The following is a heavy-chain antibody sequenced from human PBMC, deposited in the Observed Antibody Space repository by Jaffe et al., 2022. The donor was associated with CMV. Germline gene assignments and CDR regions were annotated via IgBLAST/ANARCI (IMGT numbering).Heavy chain of an antibody. Sequence: QVQLVESGGGVVQPGRSLRLSCAASGFTFSSYGMHWVRQAPGKGLEWVAVIWYDGSNKYYADSVKGRFTISRDNSKNTLYLQMNSLRAEDTAVYYCARATIGHGSGSSGAAKLFSGDYWGQGTLVTVSS. D-gene: IGHD3-10*01. J-gene: IGHJ4*02. CDR2: IWYDGSNK. V-gene: IGHV3-33*08. CDR1: GFTFSSYG. CDR3: ARATIGHGSGSSGAAKLFSGDY.